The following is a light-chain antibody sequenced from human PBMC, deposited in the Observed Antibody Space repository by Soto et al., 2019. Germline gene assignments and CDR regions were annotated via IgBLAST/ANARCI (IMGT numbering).Light chain of an antibody. CDR2: TNN. Sequence: QSALTQPPSASGTPGQRVTISCSGSGSDIGSHAVNWYQRLPGTAPKLLIYTNNQRPSGVPDRFSGSKSGTSASLAISGLQSEDEADYYCAAWDDRLNGYVFGTGTKVTVL. CDR1: GSDIGSHA. V-gene: IGLV1-44*01. CDR3: AAWDDRLNGYV. J-gene: IGLJ1*01.